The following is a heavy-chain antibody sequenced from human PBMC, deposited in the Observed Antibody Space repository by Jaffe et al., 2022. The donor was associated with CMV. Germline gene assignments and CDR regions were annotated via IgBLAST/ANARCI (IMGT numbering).Heavy chain of an antibody. V-gene: IGHV4-34*01. J-gene: IGHJ3*02. CDR1: GGSFSGYY. CDR2: INHSGST. Sequence: QVQLQQWGAGLLKPSETLSLTCAVYGGSFSGYYWSWIRQPPGKGLEWIGEINHSGSTNYNPSLKSRVTISVDTSKNQFSLKLSSVTAADTAVYYCARGRNYYGSGSRRMDAFDIWGQGTMVTVSS. CDR3: ARGRNYYGSGSRRMDAFDI. D-gene: IGHD3-10*01.